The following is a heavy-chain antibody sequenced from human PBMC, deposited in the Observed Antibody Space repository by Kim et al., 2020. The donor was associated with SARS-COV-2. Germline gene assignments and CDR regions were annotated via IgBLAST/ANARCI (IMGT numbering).Heavy chain of an antibody. V-gene: IGHV3-7*03. CDR2: INEDGRRT. J-gene: IGHJ4*02. Sequence: GGSLRLSCAASGFTFSDYWMRWVRQAPGKGLEWVANINEDGRRTNYAGSLKGRFTISRDNAKNTLYLQMNSLRADDTAMYYCASILTVDGTRQFDFWGQGTLVTVSS. CDR3: ASILTVDGTRQFDF. CDR1: GFTFSDYW. D-gene: IGHD6-19*01.